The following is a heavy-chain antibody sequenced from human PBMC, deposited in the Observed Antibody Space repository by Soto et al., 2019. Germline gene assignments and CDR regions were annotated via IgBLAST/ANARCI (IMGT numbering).Heavy chain of an antibody. V-gene: IGHV3-23*01. J-gene: IGHJ4*02. Sequence: PGGSLRLSCAASVFTFSSYAMSWVRQAPGKGLEWVSAISGSGGSTYYADSVKGRFTISRDNSKNTLYLQMNSLRAEDTAVYYCAKVPYYYGSGSPRWGQGTLVTVSS. D-gene: IGHD3-10*01. CDR1: VFTFSSYA. CDR2: ISGSGGST. CDR3: AKVPYYYGSGSPR.